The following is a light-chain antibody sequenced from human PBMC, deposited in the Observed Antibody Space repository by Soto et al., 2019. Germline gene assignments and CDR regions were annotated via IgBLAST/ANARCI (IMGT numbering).Light chain of an antibody. CDR1: QSVLYSSNNKNY. J-gene: IGKJ3*01. CDR3: QQYSSTLFT. CDR2: WAS. Sequence: DIVMTQSPDSLAVSLGERATINCKSSQSVLYSSNNKNYLAWYQQKPGQPPKLLIYWASTRESGVPDRFSGSGSGTDFTLTISSLQAEDVAVYYCQQYSSTLFTFGPGTKVDI. V-gene: IGKV4-1*01.